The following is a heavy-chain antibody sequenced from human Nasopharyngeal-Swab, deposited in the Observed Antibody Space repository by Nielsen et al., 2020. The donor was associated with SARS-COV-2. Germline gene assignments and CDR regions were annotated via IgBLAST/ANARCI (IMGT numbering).Heavy chain of an antibody. Sequence: GGSLRLSCAASRFPFNNYNFNWVRQAPGNVLEWVQSISSSSSYIYYADSVTGRFTISRDNAKNSLYLQMNRLRAEDTAVYYCARDGLDYDFWSAYFMDVWGQGTTVTVSS. V-gene: IGHV3-21*01. CDR3: ARDGLDYDFWSAYFMDV. J-gene: IGHJ6*02. D-gene: IGHD3-3*01. CDR1: RFPFNNYN. CDR2: ISSSSSYI.